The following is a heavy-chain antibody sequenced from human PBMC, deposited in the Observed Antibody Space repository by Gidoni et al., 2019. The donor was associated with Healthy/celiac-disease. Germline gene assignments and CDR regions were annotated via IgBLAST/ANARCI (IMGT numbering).Heavy chain of an antibody. CDR2: FGPEDGET. J-gene: IGHJ3*02. CDR1: GYTLTELS. Sequence: QVQLVQSGAEVKKPGASVKASCKVSGYTLTELSMHWVRQAPVKGLEWMGGFGPEDGETIYAQKFQGRVTMTEDTSTDTAYMELSSLRSEDTAVYYCATDLAIFVAHGAFDIWGQGTMVTVSS. V-gene: IGHV1-24*01. D-gene: IGHD3-3*01. CDR3: ATDLAIFVAHGAFDI.